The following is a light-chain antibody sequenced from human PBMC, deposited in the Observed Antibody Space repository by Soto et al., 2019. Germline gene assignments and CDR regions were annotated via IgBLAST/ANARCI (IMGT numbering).Light chain of an antibody. V-gene: IGKV1-39*01. Sequence: DIQMTQSPSSLSASVGDRVTITCRASQRISSYLNWYQQKPGKAPKVLIYAASSLQSGVPSRFSGSGSGTDFTLTISSLQPEDFATYYCQQSYSTPPWTFGQGTNVDIK. CDR1: QRISSY. CDR3: QQSYSTPPWT. CDR2: AAS. J-gene: IGKJ1*01.